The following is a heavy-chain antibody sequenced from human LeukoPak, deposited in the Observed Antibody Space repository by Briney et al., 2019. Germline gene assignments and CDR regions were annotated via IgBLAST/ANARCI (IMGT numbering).Heavy chain of an antibody. D-gene: IGHD6-13*01. J-gene: IGHJ4*02. V-gene: IGHV1-18*01. Sequence: ASVKVSCKASGYTFASYGISWVRHAPGQGLEWMGWISAYNGNTNYAQKLQGRVTMTTDTSTSTAYMELRSLRSDDTAVYYCARDREMEQQLVRIDYWGQGTLVTVSS. CDR3: ARDREMEQQLVRIDY. CDR2: ISAYNGNT. CDR1: GYTFASYG.